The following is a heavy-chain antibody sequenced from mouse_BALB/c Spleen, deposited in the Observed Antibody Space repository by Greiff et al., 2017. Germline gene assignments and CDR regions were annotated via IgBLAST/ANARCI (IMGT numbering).Heavy chain of an antibody. J-gene: IGHJ2*01. V-gene: IGHV1-18*01. D-gene: IGHD4-1*02. CDR1: GYTFTDYN. CDR2: INPNNGGT. CDR3: ARSPSTGTKGFDY. Sequence: VQLQQSGPELVKPGASVKIPCKASGYTFTDYNMDWVKQSHGKSLEWIGDINPNNGGTIYNQKFKGKATLTVDKSSSTAYMELRSLTSEDTAVYYCARSPSTGTKGFDYWGQGTTLTVSS.